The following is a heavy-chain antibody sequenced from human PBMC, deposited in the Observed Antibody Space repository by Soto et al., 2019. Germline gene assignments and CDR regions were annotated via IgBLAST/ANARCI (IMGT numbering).Heavy chain of an antibody. CDR1: GFSFDDYN. CDR3: ERENLSFGSALDI. V-gene: IGHV3-43*01. J-gene: IGHJ6*02. Sequence: GRSLRLSCAAAGFSFDDYNIHWVRQAPGKGLEWVSLITWNGGNTYYADSVKGRFTISRDGTTESVSLQMTSLKREDTGLYYCERENLSFGSALDIWGQGTMVTVSS. D-gene: IGHD3-3*01. CDR2: ITWNGGNT.